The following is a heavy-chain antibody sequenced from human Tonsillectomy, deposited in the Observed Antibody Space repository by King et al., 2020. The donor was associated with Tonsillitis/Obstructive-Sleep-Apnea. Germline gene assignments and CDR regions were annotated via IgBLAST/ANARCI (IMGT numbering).Heavy chain of an antibody. CDR2: IYYSGST. D-gene: IGHD5-18*01. J-gene: IGHJ4*02. V-gene: IGHV4-39*01. Sequence: QLQESGPGLVKPSETLSLTCTVSGGSISSSSYYWGWIRQPPGKGLEWIGSIYYSGSTYYNPSLKSRVTISVDTSKNQFSLKLSSVTAADTAVYYCARPDKVMVTFDYWGQGTLVPVSS. CDR3: ARPDKVMVTFDY. CDR1: GGSISSSSYY.